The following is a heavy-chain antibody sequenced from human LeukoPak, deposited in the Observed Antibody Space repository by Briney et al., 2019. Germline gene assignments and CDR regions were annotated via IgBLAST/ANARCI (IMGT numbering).Heavy chain of an antibody. D-gene: IGHD6-13*01. Sequence: SETLSLTCTVSGGSISSYYWSWIRQPPGKGLEWIGYIYYSGSTNYNPSLKSRVTISVDTSKNQFSLKLSSVTAADTAVYYCARINIAAALFDYWGQGTLVTVSS. CDR3: ARINIAAALFDY. V-gene: IGHV4-59*01. CDR1: GGSISSYY. CDR2: IYYSGST. J-gene: IGHJ4*02.